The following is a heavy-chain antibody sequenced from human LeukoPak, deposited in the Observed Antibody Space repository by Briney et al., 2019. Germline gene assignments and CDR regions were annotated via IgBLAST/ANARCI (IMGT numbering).Heavy chain of an antibody. V-gene: IGHV1-2*02. D-gene: IGHD5-18*01. CDR2: INPNSGGT. J-gene: IGHJ4*02. CDR1: GYTFTGYY. Sequence: ASVKVSCRASGYTFTGYYMRWVRQAPGQGLEWMGWINPNSGGTNYAQKFQGRVTMTRDTSISTAFMELSRLRSDDTAVYYCARRGGHYGYSYGRYDFDYWGQGTPVTVSS. CDR3: ARRGGHYGYSYGRYDFDY.